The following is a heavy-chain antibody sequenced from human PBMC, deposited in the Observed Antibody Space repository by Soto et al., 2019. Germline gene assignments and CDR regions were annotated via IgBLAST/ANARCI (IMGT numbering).Heavy chain of an antibody. D-gene: IGHD6-19*01. CDR3: AKEKYSTGFFDY. Sequence: EVQLLESGGGLVQPGGSLRLSCAASGFTFSAYSMSWVSQAPGKGLEWVSAISGSGGATYYTDSVKGRFTISRDNSQNTVHLQMNSLRAEDTAVYYCAKEKYSTGFFDYWGQGSLVTVSS. J-gene: IGHJ4*02. CDR2: ISGSGGAT. CDR1: GFTFSAYS. V-gene: IGHV3-23*01.